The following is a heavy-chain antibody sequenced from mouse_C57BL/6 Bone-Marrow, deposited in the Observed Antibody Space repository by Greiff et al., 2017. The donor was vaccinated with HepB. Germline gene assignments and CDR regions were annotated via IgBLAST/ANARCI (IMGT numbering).Heavy chain of an antibody. CDR1: YTFTDYYM. J-gene: IGHJ1*03. CDR2: YPGSGNTY. CDR3: RGYYRGYFDV. V-gene: IGHV1-83*01. Sequence: VQLQQSGPGLVKPGASVKMSCTASGYTFTDYYMHWVKQKPEKGLEWIGEIYPGSGNTYYNEKFKGQATMTADTSSSTAYMQLSSLTSEDSAVYCCARGYYRGYFDVWGTGTTVTVSS. D-gene: IGHD1-1*01.